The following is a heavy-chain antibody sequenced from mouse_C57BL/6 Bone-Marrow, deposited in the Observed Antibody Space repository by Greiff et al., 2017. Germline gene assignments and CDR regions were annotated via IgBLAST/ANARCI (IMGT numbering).Heavy chain of an antibody. V-gene: IGHV5-12*01. J-gene: IGHJ3*01. CDR1: GFTFSDYY. Sequence: EVQGVESGGGLVQPGGSLKLSCAASGFTFSDYYMYWVRQTPEKRLEWVAYISNGGGSTYYPDTVKGRFTISRDNAKNTLYLQMSRLKSEDTAMYYCARLIYYGNYVWFADWGQGTLVTVSA. CDR2: ISNGGGST. CDR3: ARLIYYGNYVWFAD. D-gene: IGHD2-1*01.